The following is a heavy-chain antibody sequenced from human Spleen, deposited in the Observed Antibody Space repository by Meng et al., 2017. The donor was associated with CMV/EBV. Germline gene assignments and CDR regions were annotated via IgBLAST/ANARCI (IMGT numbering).Heavy chain of an antibody. CDR1: GGSISSGDYY. J-gene: IGHJ4*02. D-gene: IGHD2-15*01. Sequence: GPRQESGPGLVNPSQPLSLTCTVSGGSISSGDYYWSWIRQPPGKGLEWIGYIYYSGSTYYNPSLKSRVTISVDTSKNQFSLKLSSVTAADTAVYYCARDGGYHRAAGPYWGQGTLVTVSS. V-gene: IGHV4-30-4*08. CDR2: IYYSGST. CDR3: ARDGGYHRAAGPY.